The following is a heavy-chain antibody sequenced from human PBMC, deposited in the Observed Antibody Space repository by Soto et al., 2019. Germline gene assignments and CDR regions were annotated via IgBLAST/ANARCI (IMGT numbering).Heavy chain of an antibody. V-gene: IGHV3-30*18. CDR1: GFTFSSYG. CDR2: ISYDGSNK. D-gene: IGHD2-8*01. CDR3: AKGDPYCTNGVCYNPPDY. J-gene: IGHJ4*02. Sequence: GGSLRLSCAASGFTFSSYGMHWVRQAPGKGLEWVAVISYDGSNKYYADSVKGRFTISRDNSKNTLYLQMNSLRAEDTAVYYCAKGDPYCTNGVCYNPPDYWGQGTLVTVSS.